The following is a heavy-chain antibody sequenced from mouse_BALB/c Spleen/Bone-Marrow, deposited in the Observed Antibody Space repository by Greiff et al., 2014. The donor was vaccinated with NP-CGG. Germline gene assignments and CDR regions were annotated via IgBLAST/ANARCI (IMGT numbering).Heavy chain of an antibody. CDR3: ARYYYGFYFDY. D-gene: IGHD1-1*01. CDR1: GFNIKDTY. Sequence: EVKLVESGAELVKPGASVKLSCTASGFNIKDTYMHWVKQRPEQGLEWIGRIDPANGNTKYDPKFQGKATLTADTSSNTAYLQLSSLTSEDTAVYYCARYYYGFYFDYWGQGTTLTVSS. V-gene: IGHV14-3*02. CDR2: IDPANGNT. J-gene: IGHJ2*01.